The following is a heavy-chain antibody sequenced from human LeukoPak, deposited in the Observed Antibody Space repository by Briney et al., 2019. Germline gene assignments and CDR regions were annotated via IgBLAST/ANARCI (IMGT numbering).Heavy chain of an antibody. CDR3: AKRGVVIRGILVIGYHQEAYHYDF. J-gene: IGHJ4*02. CDR1: GFAVSSNF. V-gene: IGHV3-23*01. D-gene: IGHD3-10*01. CDR2: ISERGGST. Sequence: TGGSLRLSCAISGFAVSSNFMTWVRQAPGKGLEWVSYISERGGSTAYADSVKGRFTISRDTSLNTLYLQMNNLRAEDTAVYFCAKRGVVIRGILVIGYHQEAYHYDFWGQGVLVTVSS.